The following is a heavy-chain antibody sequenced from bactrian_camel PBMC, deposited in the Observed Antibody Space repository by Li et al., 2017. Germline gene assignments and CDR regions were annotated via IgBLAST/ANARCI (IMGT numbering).Heavy chain of an antibody. J-gene: IGHJ4*01. D-gene: IGHD2*01. CDR2: INSGGDTT. Sequence: VQLVESGGGLVQPGGSLRLSCAASGFTFSSYWMYWVRQAPGKGLEWVSRINSGGDTTYYADSVKGRFTISRDNAKNTLYLQMNSLKPEDTAMYYCAADPGSGGSCSPNLPLSTDINYFVGQGTQVTVS. V-gene: IGHV3S1*01. CDR1: GFTFSSYW.